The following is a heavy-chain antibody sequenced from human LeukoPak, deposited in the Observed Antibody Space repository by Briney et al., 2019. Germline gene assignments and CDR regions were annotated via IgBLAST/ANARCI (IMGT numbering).Heavy chain of an antibody. Sequence: GSLRLSCAASGFNFSVYAMSWVRQAPGKGREWGSTIGGSGTTANYADSVKGRFTILRDNPKNILYLRMNSLRVEDTAVYYCARDGANADNDFWSGHLDFWGQGTLVTVSS. CDR1: GFNFSVYA. CDR2: IGGSGTTA. CDR3: ARDGANADNDFWSGHLDF. D-gene: IGHD3-3*01. V-gene: IGHV3-23*01. J-gene: IGHJ4*02.